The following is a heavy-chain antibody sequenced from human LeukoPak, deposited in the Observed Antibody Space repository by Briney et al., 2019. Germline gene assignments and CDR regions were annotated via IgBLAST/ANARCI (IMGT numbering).Heavy chain of an antibody. D-gene: IGHD1-20*01. CDR3: ARGPITGTTRVLGGWFDP. CDR1: GGSISSSSYY. V-gene: IGHV4-61*05. CDR2: IYYSGST. Sequence: PSETLSLTCTVPGGSISSSSYYWGWIRQPPGKGLEWIGYIYYSGSTNYNPSLKSRVTISVDTSQNQFYLKLSSVTAADTAVYYCARGPITGTTRVLGGWFDPWGQGTLVTVSS. J-gene: IGHJ5*02.